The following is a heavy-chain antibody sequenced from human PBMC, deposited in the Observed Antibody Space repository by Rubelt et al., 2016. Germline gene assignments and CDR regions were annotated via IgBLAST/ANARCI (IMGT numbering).Heavy chain of an antibody. V-gene: IGHV4-61*01. Sequence: QLQLQESGPGLVKPSETLSLTCTVSGGSISSSSYYWSWIRQPPGKGLEWIGYIYYSGSTNYNPSLKGRVTISVDTSKNQFSLKLSSVTAADTAVYYCARSSSSYYYYGMDVWGQGTTVTVSS. CDR1: GGSISSSSYY. D-gene: IGHD6-6*01. J-gene: IGHJ6*02. CDR3: ARSSSSYYYYGMDV. CDR2: IYYSGST.